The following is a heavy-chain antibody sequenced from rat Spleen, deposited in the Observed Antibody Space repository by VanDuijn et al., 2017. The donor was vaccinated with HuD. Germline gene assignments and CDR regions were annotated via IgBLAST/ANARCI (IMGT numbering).Heavy chain of an antibody. Sequence: EVQLVESGGDLVQPGRSLKLSCAASGFTFSDYAMAWVRQAPKKGLEWVATIIYDGSSTYYRDSVKGRFTISRDNAKSTLYLQMDSLRSEDTATYYCARQGYTTDYPFAYWGQGTLVTVSS. CDR1: GFTFSDYA. CDR3: ARQGYTTDYPFAY. CDR2: IIYDGSST. D-gene: IGHD1-6*01. J-gene: IGHJ3*01. V-gene: IGHV5-17*01.